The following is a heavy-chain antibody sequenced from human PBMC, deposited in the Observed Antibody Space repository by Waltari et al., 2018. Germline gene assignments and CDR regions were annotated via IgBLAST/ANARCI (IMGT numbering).Heavy chain of an antibody. D-gene: IGHD1-26*01. Sequence: QVQLQESGPGLVKPSETLSLTCTVSGGSPSTYYWSWVRQSPGKGLEWLGYIHYSGSSVYNPSLRSRVAISLDTPNNQFSLRLRSVTAADAAIYYCARADTSTSYFYYYMDVWGKGTTVTVSS. J-gene: IGHJ6*03. V-gene: IGHV4-59*01. CDR2: IHYSGSS. CDR3: ARADTSTSYFYYYMDV. CDR1: GGSPSTYY.